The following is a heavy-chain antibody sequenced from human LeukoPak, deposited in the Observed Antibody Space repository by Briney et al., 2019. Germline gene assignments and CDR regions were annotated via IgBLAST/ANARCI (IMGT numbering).Heavy chain of an antibody. J-gene: IGHJ4*02. CDR3: ARGGIIRRRTPFDY. CDR2: INHSGST. D-gene: IGHD1-1*01. V-gene: IGHV4-34*01. CDR1: GGSFSGYY. Sequence: PSETLSLTCAVYGGSFSGYYWSWIRQPPGKGLEWIGEINHSGSTNYNPSLKSRVTISVDTSKNQFPLKLSSVTAADTAVYYCARGGIIRRRTPFDYWGQGTLVTVSS.